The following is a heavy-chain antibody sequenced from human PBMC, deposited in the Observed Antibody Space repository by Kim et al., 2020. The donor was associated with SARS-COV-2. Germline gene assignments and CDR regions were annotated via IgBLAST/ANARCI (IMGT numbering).Heavy chain of an antibody. V-gene: IGHV1-18*04. D-gene: IGHD3-22*01. Sequence: ASVKVSCKASGYTFTSYGISWVRQAPGQGLEWMGWISAYNGNTNYAQKLQGRVTMTTDTSTSTAYMELRSLRSDDTAVYYCARVLRPGYDSSGTPSFGMDVWGQGTTVTVSS. CDR1: GYTFTSYG. J-gene: IGHJ6*02. CDR3: ARVLRPGYDSSGTPSFGMDV. CDR2: ISAYNGNT.